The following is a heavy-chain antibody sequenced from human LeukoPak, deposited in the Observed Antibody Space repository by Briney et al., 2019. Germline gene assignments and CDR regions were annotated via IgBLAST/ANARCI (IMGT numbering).Heavy chain of an antibody. J-gene: IGHJ4*02. CDR1: GYTFNAYG. Sequence: ASVKVSCKASGYTFNAYGITWVRQAPGQGLEWMGWIHPNSGGTNYAQKFQGRVTLTRDTSISTAYMEVSRLRSDDTAVYYCASGYGAQLPFDYWGQGTLVTVSS. CDR3: ASGYGAQLPFDY. D-gene: IGHD4-17*01. V-gene: IGHV1-2*02. CDR2: IHPNSGGT.